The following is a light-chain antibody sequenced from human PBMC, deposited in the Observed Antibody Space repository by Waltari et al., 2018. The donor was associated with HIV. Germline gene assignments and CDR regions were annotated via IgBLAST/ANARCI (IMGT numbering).Light chain of an antibody. V-gene: IGLV2-14*01. J-gene: IGLJ1*01. Sequence: QSVLTQPASVSGSPGQSITISCTGASRDVGDYNSVSWYQQSPGQAPKLLIYEVSDRPSGVSNRFSGSKSGNTASLTISGLQPEDESNYYCSSYSKSNSLVFGTGTKVTVL. CDR3: SSYSKSNSLV. CDR1: SRDVGDYNS. CDR2: EVS.